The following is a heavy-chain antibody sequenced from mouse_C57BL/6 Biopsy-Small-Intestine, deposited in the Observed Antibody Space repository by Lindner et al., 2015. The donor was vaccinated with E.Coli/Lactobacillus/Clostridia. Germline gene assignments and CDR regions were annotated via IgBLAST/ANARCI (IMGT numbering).Heavy chain of an antibody. Sequence: VQLQESGGGLVQPKGSLKLSCAASGFSFNPYAMNWVRQAPGKGLEWVARIRSKSNNYATYYADSVKDRFTISRDDSQSMLYLQMNNLKTEDTAMYYCVRDYYGKDWFFDVWGTGTTVTVSS. D-gene: IGHD1-1*01. CDR3: VRDYYGKDWFFDV. V-gene: IGHV10-1*01. CDR2: IRSKSNNYAT. J-gene: IGHJ1*03. CDR1: GFSFNPYA.